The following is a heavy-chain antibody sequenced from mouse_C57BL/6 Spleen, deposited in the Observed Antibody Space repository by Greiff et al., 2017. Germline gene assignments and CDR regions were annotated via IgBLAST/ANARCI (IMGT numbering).Heavy chain of an antibody. Sequence: LQQSGAELVRPGASVTLSCKASGYTFTDYEMHWVKQTPVHGLEWIGAIDPETGGTAYNQKFKGKAILTADKSSSTAYMELRSLTSEDSAVYYCALRRGGFDYWGQGTTLTVSS. J-gene: IGHJ2*01. CDR2: IDPETGGT. CDR1: GYTFTDYE. CDR3: ALRRGGFDY. D-gene: IGHD2-12*01. V-gene: IGHV1-15*01.